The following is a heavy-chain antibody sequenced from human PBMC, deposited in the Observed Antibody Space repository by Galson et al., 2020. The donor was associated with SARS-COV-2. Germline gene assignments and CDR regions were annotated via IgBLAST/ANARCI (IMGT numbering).Heavy chain of an antibody. J-gene: IGHJ4*02. CDR1: GFTVSSNY. CDR3: ARRVGATKPFDY. Sequence: TGGSLRLSCAASGFTVSSNYMSWVRQAPGKGLEWVSVIYSGGSTYYADSVKGRFTISRDNSKNTLYLQMNSLRAEDTAVYYWARRVGATKPFDYWGQGTLVTVSS. CDR2: IYSGGST. D-gene: IGHD1-26*01. V-gene: IGHV3-66*04.